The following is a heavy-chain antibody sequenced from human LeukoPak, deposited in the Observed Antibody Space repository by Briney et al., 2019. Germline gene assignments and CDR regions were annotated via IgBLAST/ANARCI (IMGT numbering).Heavy chain of an antibody. CDR3: ATQGLLDACDI. V-gene: IGHV3-15*01. J-gene: IGHJ3*02. CDR1: GFTFSDAW. Sequence: PGGSLSLSCAASGFTFSDAWIIWVRQAPGKGLEWVGRIKSRADGGTPDYAAPVTGRFTISRDDSNGTLFLQMNSLTTEDTAVYYCATQGLLDACDIWPERTIVIVSS. CDR2: IKSRADGGTP. D-gene: IGHD3-22*01.